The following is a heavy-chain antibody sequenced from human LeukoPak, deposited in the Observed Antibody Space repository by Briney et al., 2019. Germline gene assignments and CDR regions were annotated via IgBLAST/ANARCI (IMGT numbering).Heavy chain of an antibody. V-gene: IGHV3-23*01. CDR1: GFTFSNYA. D-gene: IGHD1-1*01. CDR3: AKHGGTTGTTRYFQH. J-gene: IGHJ1*01. CDR2: ISGSGGST. Sequence: GGSLRLSCAVSGFTFSNYAMSWVRQAPGKGLEWVSAISGSGGSTYYADSVKGRFTISRDNSKNTLYLQMNSLRAEDTAVYYCAKHGGTTGTTRYFQHWGQGTLVTVSS.